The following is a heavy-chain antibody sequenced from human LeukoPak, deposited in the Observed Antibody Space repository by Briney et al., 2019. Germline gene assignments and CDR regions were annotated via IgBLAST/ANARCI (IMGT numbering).Heavy chain of an antibody. CDR1: GFTFRRYA. Sequence: PGGSLRLSCAASGFTFRRYAMNWVRQAPGKGLEWVSVISDSDSGGTTYYADSVKGRFTVSRDNSQNTMSLQMNSLRADDTAVYYCAKDGGYVDYMHAFDLWGQGTMVTVSS. CDR2: ISDSDSGGTT. CDR3: AKDGGYVDYMHAFDL. D-gene: IGHD4-11*01. V-gene: IGHV3-23*01. J-gene: IGHJ3*01.